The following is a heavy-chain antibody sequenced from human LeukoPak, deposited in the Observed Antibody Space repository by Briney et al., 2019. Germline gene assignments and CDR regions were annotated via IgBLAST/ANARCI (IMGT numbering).Heavy chain of an antibody. J-gene: IGHJ4*02. CDR3: AKGGTAVVVDDS. V-gene: IGHV3-23*01. CDR1: GFTYSTSF. Sequence: GGSLRLSCAGSGFTYSTSFMSWVRQAPGKGLEWVSTVSGSGGNTYYADSVKGRLTISRDTSRNTLYMQMNSLRVEDAAVYYCAKGGTAVVVDDSWGQGTLVTVSS. D-gene: IGHD2-15*01. CDR2: VSGSGGNT.